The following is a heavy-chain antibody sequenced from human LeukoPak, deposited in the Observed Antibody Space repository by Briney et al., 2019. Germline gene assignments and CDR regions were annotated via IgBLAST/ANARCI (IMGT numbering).Heavy chain of an antibody. V-gene: IGHV1-18*01. CDR2: ISAYTGER. Sequence: GASVKVSCKASGYTFTNNGISWVRQAPGQGLEWMGWISAYTGEREYAQKFQGRVTMTTDASTSTAYMELSRLTSDDTAVYYCARGNFYDNKGYSPELRYWGQGTLVTVSS. D-gene: IGHD3-10*01. J-gene: IGHJ4*02. CDR1: GYTFTNNG. CDR3: ARGNFYDNKGYSPELRY.